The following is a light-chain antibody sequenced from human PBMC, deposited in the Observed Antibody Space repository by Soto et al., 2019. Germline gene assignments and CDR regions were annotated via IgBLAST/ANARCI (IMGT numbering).Light chain of an antibody. CDR1: QGISTY. CDR3: QQLKSYPLT. J-gene: IGKJ4*01. Sequence: DIQLTQSPSFLSASVGDRVTITCRATQGISTYLAWYQQNPGKAPKLLIYTASTLQSGVPSRFSGSGSGTEFTLTISSLRPEDFATDYCQQLKSYPLTFGGGTKVEIK. V-gene: IGKV1-9*01. CDR2: TAS.